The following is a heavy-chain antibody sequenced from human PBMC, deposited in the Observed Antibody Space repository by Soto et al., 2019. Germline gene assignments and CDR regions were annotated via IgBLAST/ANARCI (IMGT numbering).Heavy chain of an antibody. D-gene: IGHD6-6*01. CDR1: GGSFSGYY. J-gene: IGHJ6*02. CDR2: INHSGST. Sequence: QVQLQQWGAGLLKPSETLSLTCAVYGGSFSGYYWSWIRQPPGKGLEWIGEINHSGSTNYNPSLKSRVTISVDTSKNQFSLKLGSVTAADTAVYYCARESRIVARAYYYYYYGMDVWGQGTTVTVSS. CDR3: ARESRIVARAYYYYYYGMDV. V-gene: IGHV4-34*01.